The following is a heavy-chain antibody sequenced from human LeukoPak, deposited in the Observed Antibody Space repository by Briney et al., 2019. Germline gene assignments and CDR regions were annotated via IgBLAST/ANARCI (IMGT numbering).Heavy chain of an antibody. CDR3: ARRRVYSGSGEFDF. V-gene: IGHV3-23*01. D-gene: IGHD5-12*01. CDR2: ISGGGRST. J-gene: IGHJ4*02. Sequence: GGSLRLSCAASGFTFSTCAMSWVRQAPGKGLEWVSTISGGGRSTDYADSVKGLFTISRDNSKNTLYLQMNSLRAEDTAVYYCARRRVYSGSGEFDFWGQGTLVTVSS. CDR1: GFTFSTCA.